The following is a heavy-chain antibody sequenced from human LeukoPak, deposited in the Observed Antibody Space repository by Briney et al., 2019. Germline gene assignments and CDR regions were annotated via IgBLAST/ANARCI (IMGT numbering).Heavy chain of an antibody. D-gene: IGHD3-10*01. V-gene: IGHV4-34*01. Sequence: SETLSLTCAVYGGSFSGYYWSWIRQPPGKGLEWIGEINHSGSTNYNPSLKSRVTISVDTSKNQFSLKLSSVTAADTAVYYCAKVIPYYGSGTGSLQSWGQGTLVTVSS. CDR1: GGSFSGYY. CDR3: AKVIPYYGSGTGSLQS. J-gene: IGHJ5*02. CDR2: INHSGST.